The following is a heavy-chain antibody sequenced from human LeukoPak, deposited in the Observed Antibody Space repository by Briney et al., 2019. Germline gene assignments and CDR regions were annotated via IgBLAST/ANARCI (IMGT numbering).Heavy chain of an antibody. D-gene: IGHD5-12*01. CDR2: IYYSGST. J-gene: IGHJ6*02. CDR3: ARGYDWGGIYYYGMDV. Sequence: SSETLSLTCTVSGGSISSYYWSWIRQPPRKGLEWIGYIYYSGSTNYNPSLKSRVTISVDTSKNQFSLKLSSVTAADTAVYYCARGYDWGGIYYYGMDVWGQGTTVTVSS. V-gene: IGHV4-59*01. CDR1: GGSISSYY.